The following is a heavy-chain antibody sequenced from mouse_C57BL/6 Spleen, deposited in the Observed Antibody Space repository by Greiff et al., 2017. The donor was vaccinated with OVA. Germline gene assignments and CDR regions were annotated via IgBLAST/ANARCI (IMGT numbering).Heavy chain of an antibody. CDR3: ARGDDYGADY. CDR1: GYTFTSYG. CDR2: IYPRSGNT. Sequence: QVQLKESGAELARPGASVKLSCKASGYTFTSYGISWVKQRTGQGLEWIGEIYPRSGNTYYNEKFKGKATLTADKSSSTAYMELRSLTSEDSAVYFCARGDDYGADYWGQGTTLTVSS. V-gene: IGHV1-81*01. D-gene: IGHD2-4*01. J-gene: IGHJ2*01.